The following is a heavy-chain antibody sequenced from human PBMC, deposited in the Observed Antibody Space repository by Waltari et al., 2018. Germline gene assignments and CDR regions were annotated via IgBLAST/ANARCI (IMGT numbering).Heavy chain of an antibody. J-gene: IGHJ5*02. D-gene: IGHD1-20*01. CDR1: GGSISSTSYY. V-gene: IGHV4-39*07. Sequence: QLQLQESGPGLVKPSETLSLTCTVSGGSISSTSYYWGWIRQPPGKGLECIVNLYYAGRTYYRPSLKSRVTISIDTSKNQFSLKLRSVTAADTAVYYCARHHITGTDRGWLDPWGQGILVTVSS. CDR3: ARHHITGTDRGWLDP. CDR2: LYYAGRT.